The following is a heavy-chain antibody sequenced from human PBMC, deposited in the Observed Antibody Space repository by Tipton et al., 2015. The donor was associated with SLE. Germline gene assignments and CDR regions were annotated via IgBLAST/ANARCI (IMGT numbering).Heavy chain of an antibody. CDR3: ARGCSGTSCYWGDD. D-gene: IGHD2-15*01. J-gene: IGHJ4*02. CDR2: IYTSGST. V-gene: IGHV4-61*02. Sequence: TLSLTCTVSGGSISSGTYYWSWIRQPAGKGLEWIGRIYTSGSTNYNPSLKSRVTIPVDTSKNQFSLKLSSVTAADTAVYYCARGCSGTSCYWGDDWGQGSLVIVSS. CDR1: GGSISSGTYY.